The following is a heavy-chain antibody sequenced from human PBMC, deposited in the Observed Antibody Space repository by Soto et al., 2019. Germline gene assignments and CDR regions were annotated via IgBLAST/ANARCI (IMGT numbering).Heavy chain of an antibody. CDR3: AKGPYYYDSSGYYYYYGMDV. CDR2: IIPIFGTA. J-gene: IGHJ6*02. Sequence: SVKVSCKASGGTFSSYAISWVRQAPGQGLEWMGGIIPIFGTANYAQKFQGRVTITADESTSTAYMELSSLRSEDTAVYYCAKGPYYYDSSGYYYYYGMDVWGQGTTVTVSS. D-gene: IGHD3-22*01. V-gene: IGHV1-69*13. CDR1: GGTFSSYA.